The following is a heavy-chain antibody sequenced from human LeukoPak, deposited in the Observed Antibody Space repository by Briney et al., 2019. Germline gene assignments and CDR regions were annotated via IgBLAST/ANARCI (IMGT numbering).Heavy chain of an antibody. J-gene: IGHJ4*02. CDR1: GFTFSNYD. Sequence: GGSLRLSCAASGFTFSNYDMHWVRQAPGKGLEWVPNIKQNGSEKYYVDSVKGRFTISRDNAKNSLYLQMNSLRAEDTAVYYCARDRRYSYGFLGFDYWGQGTLVTVSS. D-gene: IGHD5-18*01. CDR3: ARDRRYSYGFLGFDY. CDR2: IKQNGSEK. V-gene: IGHV3-7*01.